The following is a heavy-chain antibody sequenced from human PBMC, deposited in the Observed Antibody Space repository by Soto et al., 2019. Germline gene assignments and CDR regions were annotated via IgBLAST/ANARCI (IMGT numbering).Heavy chain of an antibody. CDR1: GGSISSSSYY. V-gene: IGHV4-61*02. CDR2: IYTSGST. CDR3: ARDSHYYDSSGPDQAYYYYGMDV. J-gene: IGHJ6*02. D-gene: IGHD3-22*01. Sequence: SETLSLTCTVSGGSISSSSYYWSWIRQPAGKGLEWIGRIYTSGSTNYNPSLKSRVTMSVDTSKNQFSLKLSSVTAADTAVYYCARDSHYYDSSGPDQAYYYYGMDVWGQGTTVTVSS.